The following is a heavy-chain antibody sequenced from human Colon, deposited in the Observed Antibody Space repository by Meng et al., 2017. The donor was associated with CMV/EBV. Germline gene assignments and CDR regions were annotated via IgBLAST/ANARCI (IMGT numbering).Heavy chain of an antibody. CDR3: ASLPGYSSSWYDY. D-gene: IGHD6-13*01. CDR2: IYYSGRT. Sequence: TVSGGSISSSSYYWGWIRQPPGKGLEWIGSIYYSGRTYYNPSLKSRVTISVDTSKNQFSLKLSSVTAADTAVYYCASLPGYSSSWYDYWGQGTLVTVSS. J-gene: IGHJ4*02. V-gene: IGHV4-39*01. CDR1: GGSISSSSYY.